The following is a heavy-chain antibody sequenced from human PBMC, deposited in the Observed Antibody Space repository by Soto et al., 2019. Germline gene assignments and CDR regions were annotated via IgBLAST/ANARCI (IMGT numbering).Heavy chain of an antibody. V-gene: IGHV4-39*01. CDR1: GGSISSSSYY. D-gene: IGHD3-9*01. CDR3: ARLAGGYFDWLLVGVY. Sequence: SETLSLTCTASGGSISSSSYYWGWIRQPPGKGLEWIGSIYYSGSTYYNPSLKSRVTISVDTSKNQFSLKPSSVTAADTAVYYCARLAGGYFDWLLVGVYWGQGTLVTVSS. J-gene: IGHJ4*02. CDR2: IYYSGST.